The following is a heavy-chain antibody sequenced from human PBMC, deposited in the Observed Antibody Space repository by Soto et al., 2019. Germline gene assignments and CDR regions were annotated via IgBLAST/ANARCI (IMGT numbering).Heavy chain of an antibody. Sequence: PGESLKISCNGSGYIFTSYWIGWVRQMPGKGLEWMGIIYPGDSDTRYSPSFQGQVTISADKSISTAYLQWSSLKASDTAMYYCARHKVTPNYYYYGMDVWGQGTTVTVSS. J-gene: IGHJ6*02. CDR2: IYPGDSDT. CDR3: ARHKVTPNYYYYGMDV. D-gene: IGHD5-18*01. V-gene: IGHV5-51*01. CDR1: GYIFTSYW.